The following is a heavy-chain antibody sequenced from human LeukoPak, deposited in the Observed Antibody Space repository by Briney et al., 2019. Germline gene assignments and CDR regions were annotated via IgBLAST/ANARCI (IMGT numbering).Heavy chain of an antibody. CDR2: VYYSGST. CDR1: GYSISSGYY. V-gene: IGHV4-61*01. Sequence: SETLSLTCTVSGYSISSGYYWGWIRQPPGKGLEWIGYVYYSGSTDYNPPLKSRVTISIDTSKNQFSLKLSSVTAADTAVYYCARSELLWFGGVNSGFDYWGQGTLVTVSS. CDR3: ARSELLWFGGVNSGFDY. D-gene: IGHD3-10*01. J-gene: IGHJ4*02.